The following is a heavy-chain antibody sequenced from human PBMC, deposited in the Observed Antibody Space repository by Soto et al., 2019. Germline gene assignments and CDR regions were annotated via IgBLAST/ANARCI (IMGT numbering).Heavy chain of an antibody. J-gene: IGHJ4*01. Sequence: GGSLRLSCAASGFTFSNAWINWVRQAPGKGLEWVGRVKSKNNGGTTDFAAPVKGRFVISRDDSKNMVYLEMNSLQAEDTAMYYCTKDSYITSIIVRFDYWGHGTLVTVSP. V-gene: IGHV3-15*07. CDR3: TKDSYITSIIVRFDY. CDR2: VKSKNNGGTT. D-gene: IGHD3-22*01. CDR1: GFTFSNAW.